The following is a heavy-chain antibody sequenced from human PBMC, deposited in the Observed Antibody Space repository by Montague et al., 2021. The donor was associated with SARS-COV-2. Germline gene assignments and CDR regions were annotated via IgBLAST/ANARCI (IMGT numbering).Heavy chain of an antibody. V-gene: IGHV3-74*03. CDR1: GFTFSNHW. J-gene: IGHJ5*02. D-gene: IGHD3-10*01. CDR2: ITTDATNT. Sequence: SLRLSCAASGFTFSNHWMHWVRQPPGKGLVWVSRITTDATNTAYADSVKGRFTVSRDNAKNTLYLQMNSLRVEDTAVYYCAGDKGAATPFDPWGQGTLVTVSS. CDR3: AGDKGAATPFDP.